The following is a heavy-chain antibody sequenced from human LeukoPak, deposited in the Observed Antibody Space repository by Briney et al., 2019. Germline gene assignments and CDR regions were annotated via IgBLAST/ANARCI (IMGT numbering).Heavy chain of an antibody. CDR2: ISAYNGNT. D-gene: IGHD3-10*01. CDR1: GYTFTSYG. CDR3: ARDPRTMVRGVYFDY. J-gene: IGHJ4*02. Sequence: ASVKVSCKASGYTFTSYGISWVRQAPGQGLEWMGWISAYNGNTNYAQKLQGRVTMTTDTSTSTAYMEPRSLRSDDTAVYYCARDPRTMVRGVYFDYWGQGTLVTVSS. V-gene: IGHV1-18*04.